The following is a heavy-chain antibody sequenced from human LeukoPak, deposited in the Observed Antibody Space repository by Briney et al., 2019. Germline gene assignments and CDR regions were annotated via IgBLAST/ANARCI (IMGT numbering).Heavy chain of an antibody. J-gene: IGHJ4*02. CDR3: ARDVPVKLQYKGVDY. CDR2: IKQDGSEK. CDR1: GFTFSSYW. V-gene: IGHV3-7*01. Sequence: GGSLRLSCAASGFTFSSYWMSWVRQAPGEGLEWVANIKQDGSEKYYVDSVKGRFTISRDNAKNSLYLQMNSLRAEDTAVYYCARDVPVKLQYKGVDYWGQGTLVTVSS. D-gene: IGHD4-11*01.